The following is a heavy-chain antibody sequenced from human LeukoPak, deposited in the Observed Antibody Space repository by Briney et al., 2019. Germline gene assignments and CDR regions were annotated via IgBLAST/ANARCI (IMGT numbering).Heavy chain of an antibody. CDR2: INPNSGGT. Sequence: ASVKVSCKASGYTFTGYYMHWVRRAPGQGLEWMGWINPNSGGTNYAQKFQGRVTMTRDTSISTAYMELSRLRSDDTAVYYCASTDYYDSSGSIYYFDYWGQGTLVTVSS. CDR1: GYTFTGYY. CDR3: ASTDYYDSSGSIYYFDY. V-gene: IGHV1-2*02. D-gene: IGHD3-22*01. J-gene: IGHJ4*02.